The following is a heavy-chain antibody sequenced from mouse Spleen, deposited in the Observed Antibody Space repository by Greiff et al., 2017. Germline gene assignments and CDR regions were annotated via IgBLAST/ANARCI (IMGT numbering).Heavy chain of an antibody. D-gene: IGHD4-1*01. V-gene: IGHV1-80*01. J-gene: IGHJ2*01. CDR3: ARQNWAYFDY. CDR1: GYAFSSYW. Sequence: VKLMESGAELVKPGASVKISCKASGYAFSSYWMNWVKQRPGKGLEWIGQIYPGDGDTNYNGKFKGKATLTADKSSSTAYMQLSSLTSEDSAVYFCARQNWAYFDYWGQGTTLTVSS. CDR2: IYPGDGDT.